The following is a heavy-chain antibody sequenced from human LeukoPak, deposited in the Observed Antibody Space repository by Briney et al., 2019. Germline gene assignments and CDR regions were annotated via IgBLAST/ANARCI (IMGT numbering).Heavy chain of an antibody. J-gene: IGHJ4*02. Sequence: PGGSLRLSCAASGFTFSNYAMNWVRQAPGKGLEWVSAISGSGGSTYYADSVKGRFTISRDNSKNTLYLQMNSLRAEDTAVYYCAKLAPERSVRYFDWLYYFDYWGQGTLVTVSS. D-gene: IGHD3-9*01. CDR3: AKLAPERSVRYFDWLYYFDY. CDR2: ISGSGGST. V-gene: IGHV3-23*01. CDR1: GFTFSNYA.